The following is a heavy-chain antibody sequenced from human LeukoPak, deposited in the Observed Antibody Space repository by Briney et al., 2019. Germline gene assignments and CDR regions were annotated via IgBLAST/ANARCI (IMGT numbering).Heavy chain of an antibody. D-gene: IGHD2-2*01. V-gene: IGHV3-48*01. Sequence: GGSLRLSCAASGFTFSSYSMNWVRQAPGKGLEWVSYISSSSSTIYYADSVKGRFTISRDNAKNSLYLQMNSLRAEDTAVYYCARLEYQLPDYWGQGTLVTVSS. CDR1: GFTFSSYS. CDR3: ARLEYQLPDY. J-gene: IGHJ4*02. CDR2: ISSSSSTI.